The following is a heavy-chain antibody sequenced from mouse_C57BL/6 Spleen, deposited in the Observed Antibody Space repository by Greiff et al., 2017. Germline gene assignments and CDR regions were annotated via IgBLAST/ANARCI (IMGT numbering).Heavy chain of an antibody. CDR3: ARDGDYYGSSFYFDY. V-gene: IGHV1-64*01. J-gene: IGHJ2*01. Sequence: QVQLQQSGAELVKPGASVKLSCKASGYTFTSYWMHWVKQRPGQGLEWIGMIHPNSGSTNYNEKFKSKATLTVDKSSSTAYMQLSSLTSEDSAVYYCARDGDYYGSSFYFDYWGQGTTLTVSS. CDR1: GYTFTSYW. CDR2: IHPNSGST. D-gene: IGHD1-1*01.